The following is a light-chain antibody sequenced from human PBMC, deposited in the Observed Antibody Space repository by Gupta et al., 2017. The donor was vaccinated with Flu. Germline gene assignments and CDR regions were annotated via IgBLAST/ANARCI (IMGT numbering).Light chain of an antibody. Sequence: SITITCTGTSSDVGAYKYVSWYQQRPGKAPKLRMYDVSSRPSGVSDRFSGSKSGNTASLTISGLQAEDEADYYCISYTSIPSDVFGTGTKVTVL. CDR2: DVS. V-gene: IGLV2-14*04. CDR3: ISYTSIPSDV. J-gene: IGLJ1*01. CDR1: SSDVGAYKY.